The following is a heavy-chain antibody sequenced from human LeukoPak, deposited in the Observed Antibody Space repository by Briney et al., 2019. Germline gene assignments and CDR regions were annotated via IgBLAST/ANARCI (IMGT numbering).Heavy chain of an antibody. CDR3: AKANGWYGRGYFDL. D-gene: IGHD6-19*01. CDR1: GGSISSSNW. Sequence: SGTLSLTCAVSGGSISSSNWWSWVRQPPGKGLEWIGEIYHGGSTNYNPSLKSRVTISVDKSKNQFSLKLSSVTAADTAVYYCAKANGWYGRGYFDLWGRGTLVSVSS. J-gene: IGHJ2*01. V-gene: IGHV4-4*02. CDR2: IYHGGST.